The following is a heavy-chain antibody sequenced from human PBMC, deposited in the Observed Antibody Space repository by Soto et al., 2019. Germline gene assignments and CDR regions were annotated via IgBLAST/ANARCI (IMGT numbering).Heavy chain of an antibody. Sequence: SETLSLTCTVSGGSISSYYWSWIRQPPGKGLEWIGYVYYSGSTNYDPSLKSRVTISVDTSKNQFSLKLSSVTAADTAVYYCARGQAAPKVDYYYMDVWGKGTTVTVSS. V-gene: IGHV4-59*01. CDR3: ARGQAAPKVDYYYMDV. D-gene: IGHD6-13*01. CDR1: GGSISSYY. J-gene: IGHJ6*03. CDR2: VYYSGST.